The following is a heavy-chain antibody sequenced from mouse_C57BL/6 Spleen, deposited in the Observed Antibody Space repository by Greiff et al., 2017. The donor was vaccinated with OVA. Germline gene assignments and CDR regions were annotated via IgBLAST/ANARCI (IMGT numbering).Heavy chain of an antibody. CDR2: IHPSDSDT. V-gene: IGHV1-74*01. Sequence: QVQLKQPGAELVKPGASVKESCKASGYTFTSYWMHWVKQRPGQGLEWIGRIHPSDSDTNYNQKFKGKATLTVDKSSSTAYMQLSSLTSEDSAVYYCAIRYYGGYAMDYWGQGTSVTVSS. CDR3: AIRYYGGYAMDY. CDR1: GYTFTSYW. J-gene: IGHJ4*01. D-gene: IGHD1-1*01.